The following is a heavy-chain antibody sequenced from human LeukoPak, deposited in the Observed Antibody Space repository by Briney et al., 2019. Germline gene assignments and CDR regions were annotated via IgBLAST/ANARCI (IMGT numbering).Heavy chain of an antibody. V-gene: IGHV1-69*05. CDR3: ARGYIAAAPYFDY. J-gene: IGHJ4*02. Sequence: SVKVSCKASGGTFSSYAISWVRQAPGQGLEWMGGIIPIFGTANYAQKLQGRVTMTTDTSTSTAYMELRSLRSDDTAVYYCARGYIAAAPYFDYWGQGTLVTVSS. CDR2: IIPIFGTA. D-gene: IGHD6-13*01. CDR1: GGTFSSYA.